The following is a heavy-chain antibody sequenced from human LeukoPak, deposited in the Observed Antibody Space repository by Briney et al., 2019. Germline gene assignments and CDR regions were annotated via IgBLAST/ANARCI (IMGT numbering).Heavy chain of an antibody. CDR3: ARGGDSSGWSDY. CDR2: INHSGST. CDR1: GGSFSGYY. D-gene: IGHD6-19*01. V-gene: IGHV4-34*01. J-gene: IGHJ4*02. Sequence: SETLSLTCAVYGGSFSGYYWSWIRRPPGKGLEGIGEINHSGSTNYNPSLKSRVTISVDTSKNQFSLKLSSVTAADTAVYYCARGGDSSGWSDYWRQGTLVTVSS.